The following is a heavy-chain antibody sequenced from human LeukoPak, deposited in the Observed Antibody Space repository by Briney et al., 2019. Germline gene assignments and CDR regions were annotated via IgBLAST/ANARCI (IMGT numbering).Heavy chain of an antibody. CDR2: ISSSGSTI. D-gene: IGHD6-13*01. V-gene: IGHV3-48*03. Sequence: GGSLRLSCAASGFTSSSYEMNWVRQAPGKGLEWVSYISSSGSTIYYADSVKGRFTISRDNAKNSLYLQMNSLRAEDTAVYYCARVIAAAGTYFDYWGQGTLVTVSS. CDR3: ARVIAAAGTYFDY. J-gene: IGHJ4*02. CDR1: GFTSSSYE.